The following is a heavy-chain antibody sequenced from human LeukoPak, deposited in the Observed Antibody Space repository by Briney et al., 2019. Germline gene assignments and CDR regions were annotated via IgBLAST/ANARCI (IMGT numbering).Heavy chain of an antibody. V-gene: IGHV3-9*03. Sequence: GRSLRLSCAASGFTFDDYAMHWVRQAPGKGLEWGSGISWNSGSIGYADSVKGRFTISRDNAKNSLYLQMNSLRAEDMALYYCAKSLIAAAGHNWFDPWGLGTLVTVSS. J-gene: IGHJ5*02. CDR1: GFTFDDYA. CDR3: AKSLIAAAGHNWFDP. D-gene: IGHD6-13*01. CDR2: ISWNSGSI.